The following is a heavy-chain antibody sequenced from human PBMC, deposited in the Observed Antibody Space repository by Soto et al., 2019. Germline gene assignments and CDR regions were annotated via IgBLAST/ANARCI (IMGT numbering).Heavy chain of an antibody. D-gene: IGHD1-26*01. Sequence: EVNLVESGGGLVKPGGSLRLSCAASGYSFKDAWMNWVRQAPGKGLEWVGRIKSIADGGTSEYAPPVAGRFTISRDDSTCTWYLQMNSLQTEDTAVYYCTRRPKAGAGGGGPPDFWRRRTLVTVSA. CDR3: TRRPKAGAGGGGPPDF. J-gene: IGHJ4*02. CDR2: IKSIADGGTS. CDR1: GYSFKDAW. V-gene: IGHV3-15*07.